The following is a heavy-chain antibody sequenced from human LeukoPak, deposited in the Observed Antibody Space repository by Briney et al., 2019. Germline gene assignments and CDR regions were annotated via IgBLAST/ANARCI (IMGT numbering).Heavy chain of an antibody. CDR3: AKGVPGILYHGMDV. J-gene: IGHJ6*02. CDR2: IYSGGVT. D-gene: IGHD2/OR15-2a*01. Sequence: GGSLRLSCAASGFTVSSKYMSWVRQAPGKGLEWVSVIYSGGVTYYADSVKGRFTISRDNSKNTLYLQMNSLRAEDTAVYYCAKGVPGILYHGMDVWGQGTTVIVSS. V-gene: IGHV3-53*01. CDR1: GFTVSSKY.